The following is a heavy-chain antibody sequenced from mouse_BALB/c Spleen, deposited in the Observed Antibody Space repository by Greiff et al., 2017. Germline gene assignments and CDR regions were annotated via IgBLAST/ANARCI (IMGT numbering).Heavy chain of an antibody. Sequence: VKLMESGPGLVAPSQSLSITCTVSGFSLSRYSVHWVRQPPGKGLEWLGMIWGGGSTDYNSALKSRLSISKDNSKSQVFLKMNSLQTDDTAMYYCARTSYYGNYRAMDYWGQGTSVTVSS. J-gene: IGHJ4*01. CDR2: IWGGGST. V-gene: IGHV2-6-4*01. CDR1: GFSLSRYS. D-gene: IGHD2-10*01. CDR3: ARTSYYGNYRAMDY.